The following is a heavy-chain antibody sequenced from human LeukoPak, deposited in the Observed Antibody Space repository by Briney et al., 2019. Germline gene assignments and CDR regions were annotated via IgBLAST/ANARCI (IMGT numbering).Heavy chain of an antibody. V-gene: IGHV3-23*01. CDR1: RFTIYSNT. J-gene: IGHJ4*02. CDR2: TSGGSENT. Sequence: PGGSLRLYCAASRFTIYSNTMSWLPHAQGNGLKGVTTTSGGSENTYHADSVEGRFTISQDNAANTAYLQMNSLKAEDTALYFCAKGRGSSWPNSRELDYWGQGILVTVSS. CDR3: AKGRGSSWPNSRELDY. D-gene: IGHD2-2*01.